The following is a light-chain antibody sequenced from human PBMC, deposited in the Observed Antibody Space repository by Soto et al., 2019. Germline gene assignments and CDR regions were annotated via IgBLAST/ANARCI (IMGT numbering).Light chain of an antibody. CDR1: SSDVGGYNY. Sequence: QSALTQPASVSGSPGQSIAISCTGTSSDVGGYNYVSWYQQHPGKAPKLMISEVSNRPSGVSNRFSGSKSGNTASLTISGLQAEDEADYYCSSYTNVNTMVFGGGTKLTVL. CDR2: EVS. J-gene: IGLJ2*01. CDR3: SSYTNVNTMV. V-gene: IGLV2-14*01.